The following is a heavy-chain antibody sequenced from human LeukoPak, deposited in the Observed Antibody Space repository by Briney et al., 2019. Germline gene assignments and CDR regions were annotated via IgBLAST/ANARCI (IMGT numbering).Heavy chain of an antibody. Sequence: GGSLRLSCAASGFTFNDYAMHWVRQAPGKGLEWVSGISWNSDSIGYADSVKGRFTISRDNAKNSLYLQMNSLRAEDTAVYYCAKDGLDDSSSSYWYYYYYMDVWGKGTTVTVSS. V-gene: IGHV3-9*01. CDR1: GFTFNDYA. J-gene: IGHJ6*03. D-gene: IGHD6-6*01. CDR3: AKDGLDDSSSSYWYYYYYMDV. CDR2: ISWNSDSI.